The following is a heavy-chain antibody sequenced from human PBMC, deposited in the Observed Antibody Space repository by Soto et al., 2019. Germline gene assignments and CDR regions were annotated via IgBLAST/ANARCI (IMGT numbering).Heavy chain of an antibody. CDR2: INVGNGNT. CDR3: ASSSWAGNIFYYGMDV. CDR1: GQSLTSYA. D-gene: IGHD3-9*01. J-gene: IGHJ6*02. Sequence: QVQLVQSGADVKQSGASVRVSCKASGQSLTSYAMHWVRQDPGQRLEWMGWINVGNGNTRYSPKFQDRVTITRDTSASTVYMEVSSLRSEDTAVYFCASSSWAGNIFYYGMDVLGQGTTVTVS. V-gene: IGHV1-3*01.